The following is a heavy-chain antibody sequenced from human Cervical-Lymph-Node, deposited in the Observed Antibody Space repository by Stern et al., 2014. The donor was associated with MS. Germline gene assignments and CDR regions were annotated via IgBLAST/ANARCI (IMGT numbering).Heavy chain of an antibody. CDR2: INVGPGTT. D-gene: IGHD4-11*01. Sequence: QVHLVQSGAEVKKPGASLTISCKTSGYNFIDHAIHWVRQAPGQRLEWMGWINVGPGTTKYSQKFQGRVSFTRYKAASAAYMDLSSLSPDDTAVYYCARQPDYSDFLDFWGQGTLVTVSS. J-gene: IGHJ4*02. CDR3: ARQPDYSDFLDF. V-gene: IGHV1-3*01. CDR1: GYNFIDHA.